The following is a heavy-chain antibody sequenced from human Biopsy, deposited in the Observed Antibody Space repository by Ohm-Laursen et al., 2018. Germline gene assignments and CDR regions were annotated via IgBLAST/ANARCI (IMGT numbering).Heavy chain of an antibody. Sequence: SLRLSCAASGFTVSGNYLNWVRQAPGKGLEWVSVIHPGGDKYYAGSVKGRFTISRDNSKNTLYLQMNSLRAEDTAVYHCARDSHDYSNYDYWGQGTQVTVSS. D-gene: IGHD4-11*01. J-gene: IGHJ4*02. CDR3: ARDSHDYSNYDY. CDR2: IHPGGDK. CDR1: GFTVSGNY. V-gene: IGHV3-53*01.